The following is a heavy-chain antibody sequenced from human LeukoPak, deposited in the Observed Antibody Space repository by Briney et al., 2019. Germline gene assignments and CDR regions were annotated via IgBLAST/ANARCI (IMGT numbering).Heavy chain of an antibody. CDR1: GGTFSSYA. V-gene: IGHV1-69*04. CDR3: ARDLLGGITIFGVASAFDI. J-gene: IGHJ3*02. Sequence: GASVKVSCKASGGTFSSYAISWVRQAPGQGLEWMGRIIPILGIANYAQKFQGRVTITADKSTSTAYMELSSLRSEDTAVYYCARDLLGGITIFGVASAFDIWGQGTMVTVSS. D-gene: IGHD3-3*01. CDR2: IIPILGIA.